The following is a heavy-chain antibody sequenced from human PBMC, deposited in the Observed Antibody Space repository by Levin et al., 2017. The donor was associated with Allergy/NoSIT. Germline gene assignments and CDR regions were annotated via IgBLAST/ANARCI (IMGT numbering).Heavy chain of an antibody. V-gene: IGHV1-3*04. CDR1: GFTFTSYA. Sequence: ASVKVSCKASGFTFTSYAMHWVRQAPGQRLEWMGWINTGNGNTKYSQKFQGRVTITRDTSASTAYMELSSLRSEDTAVYYCARDWLYSSGYYYYYYMDVWGKGTTVTVSS. CDR2: INTGNGNT. J-gene: IGHJ6*03. D-gene: IGHD3-10*01. CDR3: ARDWLYSSGYYYYYYMDV.